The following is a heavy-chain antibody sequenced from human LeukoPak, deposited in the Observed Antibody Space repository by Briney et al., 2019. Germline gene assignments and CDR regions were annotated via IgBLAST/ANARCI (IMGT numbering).Heavy chain of an antibody. CDR1: GYTFTSYG. J-gene: IGHJ5*02. D-gene: IGHD3-22*01. CDR3: ARGSTYYYDSSGYYYSRPFDP. CDR2: MNPNSGNT. V-gene: IGHV1-8*02. Sequence: ASVKVSCKASGYTFTSYGISWVRQATGQGLEWMGWMNPNSGNTGYAQKFQGRVTMTRNTSISTAYMELSSLRSEDTAVYYCARGSTYYYDSSGYYYSRPFDPWGQGTLVTVSS.